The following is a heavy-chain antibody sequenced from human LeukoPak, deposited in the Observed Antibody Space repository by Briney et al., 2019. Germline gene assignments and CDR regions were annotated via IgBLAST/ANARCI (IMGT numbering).Heavy chain of an antibody. J-gene: IGHJ6*03. CDR3: AREPGGDIVATPSWGNSYYYYYMDV. D-gene: IGHD5-12*01. CDR1: GGTFSSYA. Sequence: GASVKVSCKASGGTFSSYAISWVRQAPGQGLEWMGRIIPIFGTANYAQKFQGRVTITADKSTSTAYMELSSLRSEDTAVYYCAREPGGDIVATPSWGNSYYYYYMDVWGKGTTVTVSS. V-gene: IGHV1-69*06. CDR2: IIPIFGTA.